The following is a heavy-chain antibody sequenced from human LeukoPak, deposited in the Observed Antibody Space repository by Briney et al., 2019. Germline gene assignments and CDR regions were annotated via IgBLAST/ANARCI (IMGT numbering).Heavy chain of an antibody. V-gene: IGHV3-53*01. CDR2: IYNSDNT. D-gene: IGHD5-24*01. CDR3: TRTFLSGDGYKVGYFDY. J-gene: IGHJ4*02. Sequence: TGGSLRLSCAASGLTVSSNYMSWVRQAPGKGLEWVSLIYNSDNTYYADSVKGRFTISRDNSKNTLFPQMNSLTAEDTAMYYCTRTFLSGDGYKVGYFDYWGQGTLVTVSS. CDR1: GLTVSSNY.